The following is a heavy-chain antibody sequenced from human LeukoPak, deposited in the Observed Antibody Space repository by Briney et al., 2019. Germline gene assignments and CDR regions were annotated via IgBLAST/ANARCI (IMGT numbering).Heavy chain of an antibody. CDR2: IYSGGST. CDR3: ARGDTDYYDSSGYYYDY. CDR1: GFTVSSNY. Sequence: GGSLRLSCAASGFTVSSNYMSWVRQAPGKGLEWVSVIYSGGSTYYADSVKGRFTISRDNSKNTLYLQMNSLRAEDTAVYYCARGDTDYYDSSGYYYDYWGQGTLVTVSS. V-gene: IGHV3-66*01. D-gene: IGHD3-22*01. J-gene: IGHJ4*02.